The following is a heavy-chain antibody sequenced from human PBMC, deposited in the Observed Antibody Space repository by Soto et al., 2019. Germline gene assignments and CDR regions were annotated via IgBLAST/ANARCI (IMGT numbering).Heavy chain of an antibody. CDR2: ISFDGKNR. D-gene: IGHD2-15*01. CDR3: AKRGGVVGGSEHPFFEY. CDR1: GFIFSNYG. V-gene: IGHV3-30*18. J-gene: IGHJ4*02. Sequence: QVQLVESGGGVVQPGKSLRLSCAASGFIFSNYGMHWVRQAPGKGLEWVALISFDGKNRNYADSVKGRFTIYRDNPKNALYLEMNSLRPDDTAFYYCAKRGGVVGGSEHPFFEYWGQGTLGTVSS.